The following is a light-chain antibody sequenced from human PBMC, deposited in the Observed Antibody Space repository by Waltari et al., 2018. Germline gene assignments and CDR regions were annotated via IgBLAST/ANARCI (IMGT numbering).Light chain of an antibody. V-gene: IGLV1-47*01. CDR3: AAWDDNLTGSYV. J-gene: IGLJ1*01. CDR2: KDY. Sequence: QSVLTQPPSASGAPGQEVSISCSGGSTTITNYVFWYQQFPGTAPKLIVYKDYERPSGVPDRFSASKSGTSASLAISGLRSDDEADYYCAAWDDNLTGSYVFGTGTKVTVL. CDR1: STTITNY.